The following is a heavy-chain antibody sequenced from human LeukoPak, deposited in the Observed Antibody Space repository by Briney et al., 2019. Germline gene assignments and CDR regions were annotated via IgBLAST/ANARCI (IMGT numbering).Heavy chain of an antibody. CDR3: ARHVGYYDSSGYSIEYFQH. Sequence: SETLSLTCAVYGGSFSGYYWSWIRQPPGKGLEWIGEINHSGSTNYNPSLKSRVTISVDTSKNQFSLKLSSVTAADTAVYYCARHVGYYDSSGYSIEYFQHWGQGTLVTVSS. CDR1: GGSFSGYY. D-gene: IGHD3-22*01. CDR2: INHSGST. V-gene: IGHV4-34*01. J-gene: IGHJ1*01.